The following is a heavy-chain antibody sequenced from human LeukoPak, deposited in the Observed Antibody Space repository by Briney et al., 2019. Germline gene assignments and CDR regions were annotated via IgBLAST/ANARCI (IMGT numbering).Heavy chain of an antibody. J-gene: IGHJ5*02. D-gene: IGHD2-21*02. CDR1: GYTFTSYA. CDR2: INTNTGNP. V-gene: IGHV7-4-1*02. Sequence: ASVKVSCKDSGYTFTSYAMNWVRQAPGQGLEWMGWINTNTGNPTYAQGFTGRFVFSLDTSVSTAYLQISSLKAEDTAVYYCAREDCGGDCYSLDSYNWFDPWGQGTLVTVSS. CDR3: AREDCGGDCYSLDSYNWFDP.